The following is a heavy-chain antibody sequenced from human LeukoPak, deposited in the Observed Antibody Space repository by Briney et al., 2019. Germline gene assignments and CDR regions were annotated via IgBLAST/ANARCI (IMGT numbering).Heavy chain of an antibody. CDR1: GYSFTSYW. V-gene: IGHV5-10-1*01. J-gene: IGHJ4*02. CDR2: IDPSDSYT. CDR3: ARRRHYYDSSGYYLGMYYFDY. D-gene: IGHD3-22*01. Sequence: GESLRISCKGSGYSFTSYWISWVRQMPGKGLEWMGRIDPSDSYTNYSPSFQGHVTISADKSISTAYLQWSSLKASDTAMYYCARRRHYYDSSGYYLGMYYFDYWGQGTLVTVSS.